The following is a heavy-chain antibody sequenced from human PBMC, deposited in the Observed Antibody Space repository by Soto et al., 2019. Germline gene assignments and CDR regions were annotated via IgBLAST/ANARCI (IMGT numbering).Heavy chain of an antibody. D-gene: IGHD2-21*02. J-gene: IGHJ6*02. CDR1: GGSISSGGYY. CDR3: AREGDSRHYYYGMDV. Sequence: SETLSLTCTVSGGSISSGGYYWSWIRQHPGKGLEWIGYIYYSGSTYYNPSLKSRVTISVDTSKNQFSLKLSSVTAADTAVYYCAREGDSRHYYYGMDVWGQGTTVT. CDR2: IYYSGST. V-gene: IGHV4-31*03.